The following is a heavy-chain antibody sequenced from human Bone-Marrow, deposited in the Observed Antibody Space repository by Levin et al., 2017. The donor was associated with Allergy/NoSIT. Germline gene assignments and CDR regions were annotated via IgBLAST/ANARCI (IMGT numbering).Heavy chain of an antibody. D-gene: IGHD2-2*01. CDR3: AGAGGGCSGTTCYGAFDV. V-gene: IGHV3-74*01. CDR1: GFTFSSYW. J-gene: IGHJ3*01. CDR2: MSPDGISI. Sequence: GESLKISCAASGFTFSSYWMHWVRQAPGKGLVWVSRMSPDGISITYADSVKGRFAISRENAKNTLYLQMNSLRGEDTAVYYCAGAGGGCSGTTCYGAFDVWGQGTMVTVSS.